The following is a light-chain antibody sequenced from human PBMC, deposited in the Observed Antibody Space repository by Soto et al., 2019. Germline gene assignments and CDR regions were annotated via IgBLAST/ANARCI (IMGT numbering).Light chain of an antibody. Sequence: QSALTQPASVSGSPGQSITISCTGTSSDVGAYNYVSWYQQYPGKAPKLMIYGVTNRPSGVSNRFSGSKTGNTASLTIPGLQAEDEADYYCFSHRGGDSHVFGTGTKLTVL. CDR3: FSHRGGDSHV. V-gene: IGLV2-14*01. J-gene: IGLJ1*01. CDR1: SSDVGAYNY. CDR2: GVT.